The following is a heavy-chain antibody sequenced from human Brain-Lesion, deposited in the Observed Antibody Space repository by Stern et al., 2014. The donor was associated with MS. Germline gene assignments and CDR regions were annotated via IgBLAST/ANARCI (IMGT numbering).Heavy chain of an antibody. CDR3: ARDYGDLEFDL. D-gene: IGHD4-17*01. CDR1: GGPISSHSYY. V-gene: IGHV4-61*02. J-gene: IGHJ4*02. Sequence: QVQLQESGPGLVKPSQTLSLTCTVSGGPISSHSYYWSWIRQPAGKGLEWIGRIYASGNTNYNPSIKSRVSISVDTSKNQLSLRLISVTASDTAVYYCARDYGDLEFDLWGQGTLVTVSS. CDR2: IYASGNT.